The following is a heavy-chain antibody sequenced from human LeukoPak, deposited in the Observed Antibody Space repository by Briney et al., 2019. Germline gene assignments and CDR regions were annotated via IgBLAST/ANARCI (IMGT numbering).Heavy chain of an antibody. J-gene: IGHJ4*02. Sequence: GGSLRLSCAASGFTFSTYAMGWVRHTPGKGLEWVSSIKGGGGDPFYADSVKGRFTIPRNNSKKTLFLHLNSLRAEDSAVYYCAKGGHDFNPFYWWGQGTLVTVSS. CDR3: AKGGHDFNPFYW. CDR1: GFTFSTYA. V-gene: IGHV3-23*01. D-gene: IGHD2-21*02. CDR2: IKGGGGDP.